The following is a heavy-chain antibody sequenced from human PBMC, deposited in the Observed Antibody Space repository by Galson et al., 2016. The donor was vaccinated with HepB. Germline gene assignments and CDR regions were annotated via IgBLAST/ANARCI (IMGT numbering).Heavy chain of an antibody. V-gene: IGHV3-21*01. CDR1: GLTFRNYH. CDR3: ARDGYYYGSGRTVRYSHYGVDV. CDR2: ISSGSAYK. J-gene: IGHJ6*02. D-gene: IGHD3-10*01. Sequence: SLRLSCAASGLTFRNYHMNWVRQTPGKGLEWVSSISSGSAYKYYADSVKGRFSIFRGNAKNSLYLQMNSLRVVDTAVYYCARDGYYYGSGRTVRYSHYGVDVWGQGTTVTVSS.